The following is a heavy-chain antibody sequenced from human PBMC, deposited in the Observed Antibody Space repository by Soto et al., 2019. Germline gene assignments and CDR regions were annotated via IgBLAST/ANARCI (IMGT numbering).Heavy chain of an antibody. CDR2: IWYDGSNK. Sequence: QVQLVESGGGVVQPGRSLRLSCAASGFTFSSYVMHWVRQAPGNGLEWVAVIWYDGSNKNDADSVKGRFTISRYDSLNTFYLQMKSLVAEYTAVYCCANARHGSGTYSYFDYWGQGILVTVSS. CDR3: ANARHGSGTYSYFDY. D-gene: IGHD3-10*01. J-gene: IGHJ4*02. CDR1: GFTFSSYV. V-gene: IGHV3-33*08.